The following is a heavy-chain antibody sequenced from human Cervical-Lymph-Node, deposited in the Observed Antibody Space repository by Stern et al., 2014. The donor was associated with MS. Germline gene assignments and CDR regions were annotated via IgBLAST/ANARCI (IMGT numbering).Heavy chain of an antibody. CDR1: GGSVSRRTYY. CDR3: ARDRGLGWFDP. CDR2: VYYSGST. V-gene: IGHV4-61*01. Sequence: QLQLQESGPGLVKPSETLSLTCTVAGGSVSRRTYYWSWLRQAPGTGLEWIGYVYYSGSTNYNPSLKSRVTISVDTSKNQFSLKLRSVTAADTAVYYCARDRGLGWFDPWGQGTLVTVSS. J-gene: IGHJ5*02. D-gene: IGHD7-27*01.